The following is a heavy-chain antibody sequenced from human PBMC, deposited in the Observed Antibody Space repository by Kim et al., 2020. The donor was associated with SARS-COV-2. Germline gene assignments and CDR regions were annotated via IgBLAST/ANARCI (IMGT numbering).Heavy chain of an antibody. CDR3: AKDRGYCSGGSCYEKYY. J-gene: IGHJ6*01. CDR2: ISYDGSNK. V-gene: IGHV3-30*18. Sequence: GGSLRLSCAASGFTFSSYGMHWVRQAPGKGLEWVAVISYDGSNKYYADSVKGRFTISRDNSKNTLYLQMNSLRAEDTAVYYCAKDRGYCSGGSCYEKYY. D-gene: IGHD2-15*01. CDR1: GFTFSSYG.